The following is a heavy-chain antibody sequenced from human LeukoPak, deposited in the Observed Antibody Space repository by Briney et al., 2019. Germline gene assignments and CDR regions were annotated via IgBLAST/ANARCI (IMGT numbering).Heavy chain of an antibody. CDR1: GYSFTSYW. Sequence: GESLKISCKASGYSFTSYWVGWVRQMPGKGLEWMGIIYPGDSDTRYSPSFQGQVTISVDKSISTAYLQWSSLKASDTAMYYCARRASGTYSPFDLWGQGTRVTVSS. D-gene: IGHD1-26*01. CDR2: IYPGDSDT. CDR3: ARRASGTYSPFDL. J-gene: IGHJ5*02. V-gene: IGHV5-51*01.